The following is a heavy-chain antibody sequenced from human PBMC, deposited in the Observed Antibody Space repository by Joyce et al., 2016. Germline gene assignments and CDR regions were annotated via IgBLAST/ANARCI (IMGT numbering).Heavy chain of an antibody. J-gene: IGHJ4*02. CDR2: ISNDANVR. V-gene: IGHV3-30-3*01. CDR1: GFTFSNYA. Sequence: QVQLVESGGGVVQPGSTLRLSCEGSGFTFSNYAIHWVRQAPGKVLEWVAVISNDANVRSYIDSVNGRFTISRDNSKNRVYLQMDSLRPDDTAVYYCAREFFVWGQGTLVTVSS. CDR3: AREFFV.